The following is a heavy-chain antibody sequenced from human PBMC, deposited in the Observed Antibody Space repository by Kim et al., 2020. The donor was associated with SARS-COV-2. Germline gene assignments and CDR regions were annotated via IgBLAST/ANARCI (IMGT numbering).Heavy chain of an antibody. CDR3: ARHRSTTGTHFDY. CDR2: IYYSGST. Sequence: SETLSLTCTVSGGSISSSSYYWGWIRQPPGKGLEWIGSIYYSGSTYYNPSLKSRVTISVDTSKNQFSLKLSSVNAADTAVYYCARHRSTTGTHFDYWGQGTLVTVSS. J-gene: IGHJ4*02. V-gene: IGHV4-39*01. CDR1: GGSISSSSYY. D-gene: IGHD1-1*01.